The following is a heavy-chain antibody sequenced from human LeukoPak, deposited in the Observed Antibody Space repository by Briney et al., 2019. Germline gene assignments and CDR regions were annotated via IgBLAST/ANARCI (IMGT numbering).Heavy chain of an antibody. Sequence: PSETLSLTCIVSGGSISSSSYYWGWIRQPPGQGLEWIGSIYYSGSTYYNPSLKSRVTISVDTSKNQFSLKLSSVTAADTAVYYCARQGRFSSGWAFDYWGQGTLATVSS. J-gene: IGHJ4*02. CDR3: ARQGRFSSGWAFDY. D-gene: IGHD6-19*01. CDR1: GGSISSSSYY. V-gene: IGHV4-39*01. CDR2: IYYSGST.